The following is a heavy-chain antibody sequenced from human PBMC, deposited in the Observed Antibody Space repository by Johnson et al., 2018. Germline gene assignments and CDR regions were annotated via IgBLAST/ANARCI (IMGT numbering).Heavy chain of an antibody. Sequence: VQLVESGGGVVQPGRSLRLSCAASGFTFSSYGMHWVRQAPGKGLEWVAVISYDGSNKYYADSVKGRFTISRDTSKNTLYLQMNSLRAEDTVVYYCAKDRIVATIAYYYMDVWGKGTTVTVSS. CDR2: ISYDGSNK. J-gene: IGHJ6*03. D-gene: IGHD5-12*01. CDR3: AKDRIVATIAYYYMDV. V-gene: IGHV3-30*18. CDR1: GFTFSSYG.